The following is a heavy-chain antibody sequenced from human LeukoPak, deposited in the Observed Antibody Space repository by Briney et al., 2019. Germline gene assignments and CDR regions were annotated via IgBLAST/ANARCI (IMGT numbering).Heavy chain of an antibody. Sequence: PGGSLRLSCAASGFTFSSYAMSWVRQAPGKGLEWVSAISGSGGSTYYADSVKGRFTISRDNSKNTLYLQMNSLRAEDTAVYYCASVSLSRGNYYMDVWGKGTTVTVSS. CDR1: GFTFSSYA. J-gene: IGHJ6*03. V-gene: IGHV3-23*01. CDR3: ASVSLSRGNYYMDV. CDR2: ISGSGGST. D-gene: IGHD3-16*01.